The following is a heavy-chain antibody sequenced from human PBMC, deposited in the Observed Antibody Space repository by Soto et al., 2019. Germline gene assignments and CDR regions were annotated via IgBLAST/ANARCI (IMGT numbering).Heavy chain of an antibody. Sequence: PSETQSLTCAIYDGSFSVYYWIWIRQSPGEGLEWIGEINHSGSTNYNPSLKSRVTMSVDASKNQFSLKLNSVTAADTAVYYCARDSTRRGACDIWGQGTTVTVSS. D-gene: IGHD4-4*01. CDR1: DGSFSVYY. V-gene: IGHV4-34*01. J-gene: IGHJ3*02. CDR2: INHSGST. CDR3: ARDSTRRGACDI.